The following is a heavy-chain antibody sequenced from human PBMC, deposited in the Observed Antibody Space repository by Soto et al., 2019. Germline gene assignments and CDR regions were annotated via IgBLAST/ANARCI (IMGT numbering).Heavy chain of an antibody. Sequence: ASVKVSFKASGYTFTSYAMHWVRQAPGQRLEWMGWINADNGNTKYSQKFQGRVTITRDTSASTAYMELSSLRSEDTAVYYCARVNGDYWFDPWGQGTLVTVSS. V-gene: IGHV1-3*01. CDR2: INADNGNT. J-gene: IGHJ5*02. D-gene: IGHD4-17*01. CDR3: ARVNGDYWFDP. CDR1: GYTFTSYA.